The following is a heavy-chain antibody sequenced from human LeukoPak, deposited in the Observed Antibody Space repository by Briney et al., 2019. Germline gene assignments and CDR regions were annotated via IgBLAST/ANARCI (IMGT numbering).Heavy chain of an antibody. Sequence: ASVKVSCKASGGTFSSYAISWVRQAPGQGLEWMGGIIPIFGTANYAQKFQGRVTITADESTSTAYMELSSLRSEDTAAYYCARDFRSRDGYNYFDYWGQGTLVTVSS. CDR1: GGTFSSYA. CDR3: ARDFRSRDGYNYFDY. V-gene: IGHV1-69*13. J-gene: IGHJ4*02. D-gene: IGHD5-24*01. CDR2: IIPIFGTA.